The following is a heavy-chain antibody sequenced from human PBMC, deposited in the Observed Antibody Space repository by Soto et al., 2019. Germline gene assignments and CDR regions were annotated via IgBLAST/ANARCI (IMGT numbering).Heavy chain of an antibody. J-gene: IGHJ5*02. CDR3: AREYYGSGFNWFDP. D-gene: IGHD3-10*01. CDR1: GGSISSGGYY. V-gene: IGHV4-31*03. CDR2: IYYSGST. Sequence: QVQLQESGPGLVKPSQTLSLTCTVSGGSISSGGYYWSWIRQHPGKGLEWIGYIYYSGSTYYNPSLTSRVTISADTSKNQFALKLSSVTAADTAVYYCAREYYGSGFNWFDPWGQGTLVTVSS.